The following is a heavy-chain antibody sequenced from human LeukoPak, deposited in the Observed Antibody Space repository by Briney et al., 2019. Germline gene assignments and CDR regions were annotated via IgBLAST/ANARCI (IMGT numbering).Heavy chain of an antibody. D-gene: IGHD1-20*01. CDR1: GGSISSYY. CDR3: ARGSTVSVFDP. V-gene: IGHV4-59*01. Sequence: SETLSLTCTVSGGSISSYYWSWIRQPPGKGLEWIGYIYYSGSTNYNPSLKSRVTISVDTSKNRFSLKLSSVTAADTAVYYCARGSTVSVFDPWGQGTLVTVPS. CDR2: IYYSGST. J-gene: IGHJ5*02.